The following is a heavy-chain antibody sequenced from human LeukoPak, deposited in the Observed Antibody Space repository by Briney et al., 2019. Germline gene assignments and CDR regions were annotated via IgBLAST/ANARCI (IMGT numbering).Heavy chain of an antibody. D-gene: IGHD3-22*01. CDR3: AKDMEGGGYYYDSSGPFDY. CDR2: FDPEDGET. V-gene: IGHV1-24*01. Sequence: GASVKVSCKVSGYTLTELSMHWVRQAPGKGLEWMGGFDPEDGETIYAQKFQGRVTMTEDTSTDTAYMELSSLRSEDTAVYYCAKDMEGGGYYYDSSGPFDYWGQGTLVTVSS. CDR1: GYTLTELS. J-gene: IGHJ4*02.